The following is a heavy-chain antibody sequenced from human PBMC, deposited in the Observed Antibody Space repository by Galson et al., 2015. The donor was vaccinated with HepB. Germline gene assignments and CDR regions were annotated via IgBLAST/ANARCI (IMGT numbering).Heavy chain of an antibody. D-gene: IGHD1-26*01. J-gene: IGHJ3*02. CDR1: GFTFSSYW. CDR3: AREYSGSYLPYDAFDI. CDR2: IKQDGSEK. V-gene: IGHV3-7*03. Sequence: SLRLSCAASGFTFSSYWMSWVRQAPGKGLEWVANIKQDGSEKYYVDSVKGRFTISRDNAKNSLYLQMNSLRAEDTAVYYCAREYSGSYLPYDAFDIWGQGTMVPVSS.